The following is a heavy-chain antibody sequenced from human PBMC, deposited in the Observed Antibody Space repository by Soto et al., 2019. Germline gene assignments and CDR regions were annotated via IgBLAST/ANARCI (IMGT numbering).Heavy chain of an antibody. CDR1: GYTFTSYG. J-gene: IGHJ6*02. D-gene: IGHD7-27*01. CDR3: ARDGETRMAPYYYYYGMDV. Sequence: ASVKVSCKASGYTFTSYGISWVRQAPGQGLEWMGWISGYNGNTNYAQKLQGRVTMTTDTSTSTAYMELRSLRSDDTAMYYCARDGETRMAPYYYYYGMDVWGQGTTVTVSS. CDR2: ISGYNGNT. V-gene: IGHV1-18*01.